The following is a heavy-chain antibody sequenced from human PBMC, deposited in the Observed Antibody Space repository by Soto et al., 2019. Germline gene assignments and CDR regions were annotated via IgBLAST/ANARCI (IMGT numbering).Heavy chain of an antibody. CDR1: GYTFTSYG. D-gene: IGHD6-19*01. Sequence: ASVKVSCKASGYTFTSYGISWVRQAPGQGLEWMGWTSAYNGNTNYAQKLQGRVTMTTDTSTSTAYMELRSLRSDDTAVYYCARGGKPYSSGWYYFDYWGQGTLVTVSS. J-gene: IGHJ4*02. V-gene: IGHV1-18*01. CDR3: ARGGKPYSSGWYYFDY. CDR2: TSAYNGNT.